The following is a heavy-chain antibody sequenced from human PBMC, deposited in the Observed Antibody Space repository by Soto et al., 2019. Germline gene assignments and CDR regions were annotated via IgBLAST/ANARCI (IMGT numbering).Heavy chain of an antibody. CDR2: IYHNGRS. Sequence: QVHLQESGPGLVKPSGTLSLTCGVSGGSINSINWWSWVRQTPGKGLEWIGEIYHNGRSNYNPSLKSRVTLSRDKSKHQFFLNLTTVTAAETAVYYCARSQGVVPTPAFDPWGQGTLVIVAS. CDR1: GGSINSINW. V-gene: IGHV4-4*02. CDR3: ARSQGVVPTPAFDP. J-gene: IGHJ5*02. D-gene: IGHD2-15*01.